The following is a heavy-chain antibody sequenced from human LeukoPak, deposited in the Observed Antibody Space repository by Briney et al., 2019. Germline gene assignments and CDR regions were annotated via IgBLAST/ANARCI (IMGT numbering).Heavy chain of an antibody. CDR1: GVTISSYW. CDR2: IKQYGSEK. J-gene: IGHJ4*02. CDR3: ARDLEERAVAVAAPVGY. Sequence: PGGSLRLSCAASGVTISSYWMSWVRQAPGKGLERVANIKQYGSEKYYVDSVKGRFTISRDNAKNSLYLQMNSLRAEDTAVYYCARDLEERAVAVAAPVGYWGQGTLVTVSS. D-gene: IGHD6-19*01. V-gene: IGHV3-7*01.